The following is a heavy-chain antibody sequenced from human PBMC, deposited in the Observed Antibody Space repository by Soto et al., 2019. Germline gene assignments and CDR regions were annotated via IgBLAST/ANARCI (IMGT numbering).Heavy chain of an antibody. CDR2: TRNKANSYTT. V-gene: IGHV3-72*01. CDR3: ALGAALGDY. D-gene: IGHD3-10*01. J-gene: IGHJ4*02. Sequence: EVQLVESGGGLVQPGGSLRLSCAASGFTFSDHYMDWVRQAPGKGLEWVGRTRNKANSYTTEYAASVKGRFTISRDDSKNSLYLQMNSLKTEDTAVYYCALGAALGDYWGQGTLVTVSS. CDR1: GFTFSDHY.